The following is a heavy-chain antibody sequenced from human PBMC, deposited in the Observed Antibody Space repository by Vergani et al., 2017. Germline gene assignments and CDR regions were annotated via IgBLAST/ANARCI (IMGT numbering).Heavy chain of an antibody. CDR2: IMPDGSAT. CDR1: GFTFSDFW. D-gene: IGHD3-16*02. CDR3: ARSVIVGAFET. Sequence: EVQLVESGGGLVQPGGSLTLPSAASGFTFSDFWMTWVRQVPGEGGVWVANIMPDGSATMYADSLRGRFSISRDTAKNSLHLHMSSLRVEDTAVYFCARSVIVGAFETWGQGTMVTVSS. J-gene: IGHJ3*02. V-gene: IGHV3-7*01.